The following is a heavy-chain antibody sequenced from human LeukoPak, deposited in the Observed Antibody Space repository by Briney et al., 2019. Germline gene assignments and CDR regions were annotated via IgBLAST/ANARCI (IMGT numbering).Heavy chain of an antibody. CDR3: ASQENGSGSYSNDY. CDR1: GGSISSYY. D-gene: IGHD3-10*01. CDR2: IYTSGST. Sequence: PSETLSLTCTVSGGSISSYYWSWIRQPAGKGLEWIGRIYTSGSTNYNPSLKSRVTMSVDTSKNQFSLKLSSVTAADTAVYYCASQENGSGSYSNDYWGQGTLVTISS. J-gene: IGHJ4*02. V-gene: IGHV4-4*07.